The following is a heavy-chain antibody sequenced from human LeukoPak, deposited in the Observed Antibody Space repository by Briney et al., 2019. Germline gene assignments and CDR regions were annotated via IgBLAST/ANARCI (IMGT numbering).Heavy chain of an antibody. CDR2: ISYDGSNK. J-gene: IGHJ3*02. D-gene: IGHD3-22*01. V-gene: IGHV3-30*18. CDR1: GFTFSSYG. Sequence: PGGSLRLSCAASGFTFSSYGMHWVRQAPGKGLEWVAVISYDGSNKYYADSVKGRFTISRDNSKNTLYLQMNSLRAENTAVYYCAKSRAGRSYYYDSSGYPKDAFDIWGQGTMVTVSS. CDR3: AKSRAGRSYYYDSSGYPKDAFDI.